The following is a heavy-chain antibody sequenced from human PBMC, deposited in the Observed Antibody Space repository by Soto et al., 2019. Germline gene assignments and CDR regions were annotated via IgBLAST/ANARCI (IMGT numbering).Heavy chain of an antibody. CDR3: ARPRIQLWLGDYYYGMDV. CDR1: GGSISSGSYY. J-gene: IGHJ6*02. D-gene: IGHD5-18*01. Sequence: SETLSLTCTVSGGSISSGSYYWGWIRQPPGKGLEWIGSIYYSGSTYYNPSLKSRVTISVDTSKNQFSLKLSSVTAADTAVYYCARPRIQLWLGDYYYGMDVWGQGTTVTVSS. CDR2: IYYSGST. V-gene: IGHV4-39*01.